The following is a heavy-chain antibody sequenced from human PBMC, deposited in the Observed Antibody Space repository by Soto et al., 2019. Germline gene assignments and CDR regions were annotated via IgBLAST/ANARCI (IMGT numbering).Heavy chain of an antibody. CDR1: GGSISSYY. CDR2: IYYSGST. V-gene: IGHV4-59*01. J-gene: IGHJ6*02. Sequence: SETLSLTCTVSGGSISSYYWSWIRQPPGKGLEWIGYIYYSGSTNYNPSLKSRVTISVDTSKNQFSLKLSSVTAADTAVYYCARHSHYDFWSGYPPSTTYYGMDVWGQGTTVTVSS. CDR3: ARHSHYDFWSGYPPSTTYYGMDV. D-gene: IGHD3-3*01.